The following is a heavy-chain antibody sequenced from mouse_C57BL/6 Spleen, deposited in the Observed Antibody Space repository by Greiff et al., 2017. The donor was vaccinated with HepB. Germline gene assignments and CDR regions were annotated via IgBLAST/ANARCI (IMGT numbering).Heavy chain of an antibody. Sequence: EVQLQQSGPELVKPGASVKIPCKASGYTFTDYNMDWVKQSHGKSLEWIGDINPNNGGTIYNQKFKGKATLTVDESSSTAYMELRSLTSEDTAVYYCARHWDWYFDVWGTGTTVTVSS. J-gene: IGHJ1*03. CDR3: ARHWDWYFDV. CDR1: GYTFTDYN. CDR2: INPNNGGT. V-gene: IGHV1-18*01. D-gene: IGHD4-1*01.